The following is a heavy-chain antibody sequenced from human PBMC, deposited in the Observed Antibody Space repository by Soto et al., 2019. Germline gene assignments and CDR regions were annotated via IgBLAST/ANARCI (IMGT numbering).Heavy chain of an antibody. CDR1: GYTLITYY. J-gene: IGHJ4*02. CDR3: ARDGWVTASMGDFDY. D-gene: IGHD2-21*02. CDR2: INPSGGST. Sequence: ASVKVSCKASGYTLITYYMTWVRQAPGQGLEWMGRINPSGGSTSYPQKFQGRVTMTRDTSTNTVYMELSSLRSEDTAVYYCARDGWVTASMGDFDYWGQGTLVTVSS. V-gene: IGHV1-46*03.